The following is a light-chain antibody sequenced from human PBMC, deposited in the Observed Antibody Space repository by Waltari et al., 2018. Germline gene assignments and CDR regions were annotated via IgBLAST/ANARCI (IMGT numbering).Light chain of an antibody. CDR3: EAWDDSLNGVV. CDR2: NNH. V-gene: IGLV1-44*01. Sequence: QSVLTQSPSASGTSGQRVTISCSGSSSNIGRDIVNWYRHLPGTAPKLLIYNNHRRPSGVPARFSGSKSGTSASLAISGLQSEDEADYYCEAWDDSLNGVVFGGGTKLSVL. CDR1: SSNIGRDI. J-gene: IGLJ2*01.